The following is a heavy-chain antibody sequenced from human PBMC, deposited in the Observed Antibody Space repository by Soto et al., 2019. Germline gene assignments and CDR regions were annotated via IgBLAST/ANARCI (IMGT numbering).Heavy chain of an antibody. J-gene: IGHJ6*02. CDR1: GFTFSSYA. Sequence: EVQLVESGGGLVQPGGSLRLSCAASGFTFSSYAMHWVRQAPGKGLEYVSVITSNGGNTDYASFVKGRFTISRDNSKNTLYLQMGSLRDEDMAVYYCARRIPFGYGMDVWGQGTTVTVSS. CDR3: ARRIPFGYGMDV. CDR2: ITSNGGNT. V-gene: IGHV3-64*01. D-gene: IGHD2-21*01.